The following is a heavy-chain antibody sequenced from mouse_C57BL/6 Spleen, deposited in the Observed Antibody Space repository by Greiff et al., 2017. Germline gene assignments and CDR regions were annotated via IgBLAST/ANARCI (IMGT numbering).Heavy chain of an antibody. Sequence: QVQLKESGAELVRPGTSVKVSCKASGYAFTNYLIEWVKQRPGQGLEWIGVINPGSGGTNYNEKFKGKATLTADKSSSTAYMQLSSLTSEDSAVYFCARGDYYGSSYARDFDYWGQGTTLTVSS. CDR2: INPGSGGT. V-gene: IGHV1-54*01. CDR1: GYAFTNYL. CDR3: ARGDYYGSSYARDFDY. J-gene: IGHJ2*01. D-gene: IGHD1-1*01.